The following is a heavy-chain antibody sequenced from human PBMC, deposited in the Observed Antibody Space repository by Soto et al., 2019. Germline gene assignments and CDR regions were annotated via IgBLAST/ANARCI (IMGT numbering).Heavy chain of an antibody. Sequence: SETLSLTCAVYGVSFSGYYRIWIRQPPGKGLEWIGSIYYSGSTYYNPSLKSRVTISVDTSKNQFSLKLSSVTAADTAVYYCARGGYYDFWSGYAVEGMDVWGQGTTVTVSS. V-gene: IGHV4-34*01. CDR1: GVSFSGYY. D-gene: IGHD3-3*01. J-gene: IGHJ6*02. CDR2: IYYSGST. CDR3: ARGGYYDFWSGYAVEGMDV.